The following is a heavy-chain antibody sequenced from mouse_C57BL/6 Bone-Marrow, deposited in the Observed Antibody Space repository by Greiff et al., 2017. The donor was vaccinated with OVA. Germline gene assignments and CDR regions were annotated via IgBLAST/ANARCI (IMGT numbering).Heavy chain of an antibody. V-gene: IGHV5-17*01. Sequence: EVQLVESGGGFVKPGGSLKLSCAASGFTFSDYGMHWVRQAPEQGLEWVAYISSGSSTIYYADTVKGRFTISRDNAKNTLFLQMPSLRSEDTAMYYCAGDSSGYGFAYWGQGTLVTVSA. D-gene: IGHD3-2*02. J-gene: IGHJ3*01. CDR2: ISSGSSTI. CDR3: AGDSSGYGFAY. CDR1: GFTFSDYG.